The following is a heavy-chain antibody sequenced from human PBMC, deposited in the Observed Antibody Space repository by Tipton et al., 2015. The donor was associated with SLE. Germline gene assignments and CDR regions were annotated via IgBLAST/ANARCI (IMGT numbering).Heavy chain of an antibody. CDR1: GGSIRSTTYY. CDR3: ARDRGGYYFDY. Sequence: TLSLTCTVSGGSIRSTTYYWAWIRQPPGKGLEWIGSVYFGGTTYNNPSLKSRVAISVDMSKNQFSLRLASVTAADTAMYLCARDRGGYYFDYWGQGTLVTVSS. J-gene: IGHJ4*02. CDR2: VYFGGTT. V-gene: IGHV4-39*07. D-gene: IGHD3-10*01.